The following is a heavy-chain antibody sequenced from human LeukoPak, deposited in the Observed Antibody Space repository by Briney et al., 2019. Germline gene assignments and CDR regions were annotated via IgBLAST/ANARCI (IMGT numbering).Heavy chain of an antibody. Sequence: GGSLRLSCAASGFTYGSYAMSWVRQAPGKGLEWVSLISGSGDATKTADSVKGRFTISRDNSKNTLYLQMNSLRAEDTAVYYCAKGTLWDIVVVPAAVPDYWGQGTLVTVSS. D-gene: IGHD2-2*01. CDR2: ISGSGDAT. J-gene: IGHJ4*02. V-gene: IGHV3-23*01. CDR1: GFTYGSYA. CDR3: AKGTLWDIVVVPAAVPDY.